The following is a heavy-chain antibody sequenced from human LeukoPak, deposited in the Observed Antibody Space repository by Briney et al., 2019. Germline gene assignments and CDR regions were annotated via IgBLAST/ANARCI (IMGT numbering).Heavy chain of an antibody. D-gene: IGHD2-8*01. CDR2: IDPDGSEK. Sequence: GGSLRLSCAASGFTFRSNWMTWVRQAPGKGLEWVANIDPDGSEKNYVDSVKGRFTVSRDNAKNSLFLQMNSLRAEDTAVYYCATYRVRYMNSLDYWGRGTLVTVSS. J-gene: IGHJ4*02. V-gene: IGHV3-7*01. CDR1: GFTFRSNW. CDR3: ATYRVRYMNSLDY.